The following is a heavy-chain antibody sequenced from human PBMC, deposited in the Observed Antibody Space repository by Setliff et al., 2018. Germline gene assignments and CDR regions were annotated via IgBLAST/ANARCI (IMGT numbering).Heavy chain of an antibody. J-gene: IGHJ4*01. CDR3: VRPGGTTVVARHFDY. CDR1: GASISSPTYS. D-gene: IGHD2-15*01. Sequence: SETLSLTCTVSGASISSPTYSWGWIRQAPGSGLEWIGSISYSGTPYYNASVESRVTISIGTSRNQFSLELRSVTVADTATYYCVRPGGTTVVARHFDYWGAGILVTVSS. CDR2: ISYSGTP. V-gene: IGHV4-39*01.